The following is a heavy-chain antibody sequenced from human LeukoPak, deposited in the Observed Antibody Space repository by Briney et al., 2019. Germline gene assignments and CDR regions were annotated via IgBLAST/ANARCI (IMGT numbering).Heavy chain of an antibody. CDR3: AKSIAVAGFDY. J-gene: IGHJ4*02. CDR2: ISYDGSNK. V-gene: IGHV3-30*18. D-gene: IGHD6-19*01. Sequence: PGRSLRLSCAASGFTFSSYGMHWVRQAPGKGLEWVAVISYDGSNKYYADSVKGRFTISRGNSKNTLYLQMNSLRAEDTAVYYCAKSIAVAGFDYWGQGTLVTVSS. CDR1: GFTFSSYG.